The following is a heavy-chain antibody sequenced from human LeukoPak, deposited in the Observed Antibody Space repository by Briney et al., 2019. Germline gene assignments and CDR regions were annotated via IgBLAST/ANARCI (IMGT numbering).Heavy chain of an antibody. CDR1: GYTLTSYG. Sequence: GASVKVSCKASGYTLTSYGISWVRQAPGQGLEWMGWISAFNGETHYAQNLQGRVTMTTDTSTSTAYMELRSLRSDDTAVYYCARDPSNTSGRYTYFDYWGQGTLVTVSS. CDR3: ARDPSNTSGRYTYFDY. J-gene: IGHJ4*02. CDR2: ISAFNGET. V-gene: IGHV1-18*01. D-gene: IGHD3-16*02.